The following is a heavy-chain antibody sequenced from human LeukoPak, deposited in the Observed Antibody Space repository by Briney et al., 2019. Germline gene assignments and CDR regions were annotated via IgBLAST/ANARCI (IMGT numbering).Heavy chain of an antibody. CDR3: ARGVSVVAGNDNWFDS. D-gene: IGHD6-19*01. CDR1: GFRFTDYD. V-gene: IGHV3-30*02. CDR2: IRSDGSTT. Sequence: GGSLRLSCAASGFRFTDYDMQWVRQAPGKGLEWVAFIRSDGSTTHYSDSVKGRFTISRDNAKNSLYLQMNSLRAEDTAVYYCARGVSVVAGNDNWFDSWGQGTLVTVSS. J-gene: IGHJ5*01.